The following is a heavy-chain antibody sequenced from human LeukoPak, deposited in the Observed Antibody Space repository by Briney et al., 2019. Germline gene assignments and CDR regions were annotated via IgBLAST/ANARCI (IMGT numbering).Heavy chain of an antibody. CDR1: GFTFTSYS. V-gene: IGHV3-23*01. CDR3: ARDSGYDFWSGYSTYGMDV. J-gene: IGHJ6*02. D-gene: IGHD3-3*01. CDR2: ISGGGGST. Sequence: PGGSLRLSCAASGFTFTSYSMNWVRQAPGKGLEWVSTISGGGGSTYYADSVKGRFTISRDNSKNTLYLQMNSLRAEDTAVYYCARDSGYDFWSGYSTYGMDVWGQGTTVTVSS.